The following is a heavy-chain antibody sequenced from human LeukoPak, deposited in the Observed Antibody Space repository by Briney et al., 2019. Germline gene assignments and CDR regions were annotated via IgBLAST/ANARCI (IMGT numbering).Heavy chain of an antibody. CDR3: ARLPGYCSSNSCYKMTIPFDY. J-gene: IGHJ4*01. CDR2: ISYDGSSK. D-gene: IGHD2-2*02. Sequence: PGGSLRLSCAASGFTFSSNAMHWVRQAPGKGLEWVAVISYDGSSKYYADSVKGRFTIPRDNSKNTLYLQMNSLRAEDTAVYYCARLPGYCSSNSCYKMTIPFDYWGHGTLVTVSS. V-gene: IGHV3-30*04. CDR1: GFTFSSNA.